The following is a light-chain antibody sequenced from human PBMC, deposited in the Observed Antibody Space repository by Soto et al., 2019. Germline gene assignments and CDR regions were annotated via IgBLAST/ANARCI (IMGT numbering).Light chain of an antibody. Sequence: QAALTQPAAVSGAAGESIAISCTGTRSDVGAYNYVSWYEQHPGKAPKLMISEVTNRPSGVSDRSSGSKSGKTASLAISGLRAEDEADYSCGSFTSSSTLFGTGPKGTVL. CDR2: EVT. J-gene: IGLJ1*01. V-gene: IGLV2-14*01. CDR1: RSDVGAYNY. CDR3: GSFTSSSTL.